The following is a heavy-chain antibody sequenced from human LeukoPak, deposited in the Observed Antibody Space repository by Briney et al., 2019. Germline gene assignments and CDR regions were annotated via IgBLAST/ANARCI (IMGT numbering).Heavy chain of an antibody. Sequence: GGSLRLSCAASGFTFSSYGMHWVRQAPGKGLEWVAVISYDGSKKYYADSVKGRFTISRDNSKNTLYLQMNSLRAEDTAVYYCAKPPRTMVRGGGFDYWGQGTLVTVSS. D-gene: IGHD3-10*01. V-gene: IGHV3-30*18. J-gene: IGHJ4*02. CDR3: AKPPRTMVRGGGFDY. CDR2: ISYDGSKK. CDR1: GFTFSSYG.